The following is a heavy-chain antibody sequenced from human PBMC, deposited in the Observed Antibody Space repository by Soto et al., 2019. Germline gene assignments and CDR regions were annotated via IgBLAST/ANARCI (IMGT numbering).Heavy chain of an antibody. CDR2: IFHSGSP. V-gene: IGHV4-30-2*05. CDR1: GGSISSGGYS. D-gene: IGHD3-22*01. CDR3: ARGGSLYYYDSSGYYPDY. J-gene: IGHJ4*02. Sequence: PSETLSLTCAVSGGSISSGGYSWSWIRQPPGKGLEWIGYIFHSGSPYYNPSLKSRVTISVDTSKNQFSLKLSSVTAADTAVYYCARGGSLYYYDSSGYYPDYWGQGTLVTVSS.